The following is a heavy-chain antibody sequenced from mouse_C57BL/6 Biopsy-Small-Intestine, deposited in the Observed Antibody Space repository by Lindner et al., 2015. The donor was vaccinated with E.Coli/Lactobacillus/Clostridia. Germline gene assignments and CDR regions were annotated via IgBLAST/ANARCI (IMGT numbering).Heavy chain of an antibody. Sequence: VQLQESGGGLVKPGGSLKLSCAASGFTFSDYGMYWVRQAPEKGLEWVAYISSGSSIIYYADTMKGRFTISRDNAKNTLFLQMTSLRSEDTAMYYCARDGSSYAMDYWGQGTSVTVSS. D-gene: IGHD1-1*01. CDR2: ISSGSSII. CDR3: ARDGSSYAMDY. J-gene: IGHJ4*01. V-gene: IGHV5-17*01. CDR1: GFTFSDYG.